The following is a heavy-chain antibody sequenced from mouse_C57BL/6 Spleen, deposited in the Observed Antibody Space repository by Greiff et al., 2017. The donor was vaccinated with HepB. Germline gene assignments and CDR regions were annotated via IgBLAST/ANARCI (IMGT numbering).Heavy chain of an antibody. CDR2: ISDGGSYT. D-gene: IGHD1-1*01. CDR1: GFTFSSYA. Sequence: EVMLVESGGGLVKPGGSLKLSCAASGFTFSSYAMSWVRQTPEKRLEWVATISDGGSYTYYPDNVKGRFTISRDNAKNNLYLQMSHLKSEDTAMYYCASVYYGSSYGYFDVWGTGTTVTVSS. CDR3: ASVYYGSSYGYFDV. J-gene: IGHJ1*03. V-gene: IGHV5-4*03.